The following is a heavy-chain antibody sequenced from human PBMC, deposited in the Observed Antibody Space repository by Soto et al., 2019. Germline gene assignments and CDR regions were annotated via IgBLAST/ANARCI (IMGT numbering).Heavy chain of an antibody. CDR1: GFTFSSYS. J-gene: IGHJ3*02. Sequence: GGSLRLSCAASGFTFSSYSMNWVRQAPGKGLEWVSSISSSSSYIYYADSVKGRFTISRDNAKNSLYLQMNSLRAEDTAVYYCARGVGVSAGGAFDIWGQGTMVTVSS. CDR2: ISSSSSYI. V-gene: IGHV3-21*01. CDR3: ARGVGVSAGGAFDI. D-gene: IGHD1-26*01.